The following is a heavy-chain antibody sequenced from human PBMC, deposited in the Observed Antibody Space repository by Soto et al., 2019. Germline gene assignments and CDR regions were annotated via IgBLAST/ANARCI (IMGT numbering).Heavy chain of an antibody. V-gene: IGHV4-30-4*01. CDR1: GGSVDSGNHY. Sequence: QVLVQESGPGLVKPSQTLTLSCTVSGGSVDSGNHYWNWIRQPPGKGLEWIGYIYYGESTYYNPSLTSRATLSVDTSQSRFSLRLTSVTAADTAVYYCARDMGSAMTTRIFDHWGQGTLVTVSS. J-gene: IGHJ4*02. CDR3: ARDMGSAMTTRIFDH. D-gene: IGHD4-17*01. CDR2: IYYGEST.